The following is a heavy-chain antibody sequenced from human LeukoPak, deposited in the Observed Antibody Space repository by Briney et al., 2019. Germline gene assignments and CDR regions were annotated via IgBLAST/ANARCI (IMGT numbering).Heavy chain of an antibody. D-gene: IGHD3-3*01. Sequence: PGASVKVSCKASGYTFTGYYMHWVRQAPGQGLEWMGWINPNSGGTNYAQKFQGRVTMTRDTSISTAYMELSRLRSDDTAVYYCARDNKDTIFGVVTGSWFDPWGQGTLVTVSS. CDR3: ARDNKDTIFGVVTGSWFDP. CDR2: INPNSGGT. CDR1: GYTFTGYY. J-gene: IGHJ5*02. V-gene: IGHV1-2*02.